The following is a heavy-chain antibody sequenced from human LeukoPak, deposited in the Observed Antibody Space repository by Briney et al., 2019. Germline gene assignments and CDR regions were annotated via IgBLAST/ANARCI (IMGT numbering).Heavy chain of an antibody. CDR1: GGSISSYY. J-gene: IGHJ4*02. V-gene: IGHV4-59*01. CDR2: IYYSGST. D-gene: IGHD4-23*01. Sequence: SETLSLTCTVSGGSISSYYWSWIRQPPGKGLEWIGYIYYSGSTNYNPSLKSRVTISVDTSKNQFSLKLGSVTAADTAVYYCARAPGGNIDYWGQGTLVTVSS. CDR3: ARAPGGNIDY.